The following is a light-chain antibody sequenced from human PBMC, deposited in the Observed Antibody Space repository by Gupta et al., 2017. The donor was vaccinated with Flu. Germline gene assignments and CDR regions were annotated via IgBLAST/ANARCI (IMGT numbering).Light chain of an antibody. CDR2: KAS. J-gene: IGKJ1*01. CDR1: QTIKTW. Sequence: SVGDRVTITCRASQTIKTWLAWFQRKPGEAPKLLIYKASTLETGVPSRFSGSGSGTEFTLTISSLQPDDFATYYCQQYYGPWTFGQGTKVEIK. CDR3: QQYYGPWT. V-gene: IGKV1-5*03.